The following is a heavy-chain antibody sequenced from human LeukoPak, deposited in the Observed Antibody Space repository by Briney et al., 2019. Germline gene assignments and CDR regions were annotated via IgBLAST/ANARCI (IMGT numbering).Heavy chain of an antibody. CDR3: AKHLKRGYSYGTDAFDI. CDR1: GFTFSSYA. V-gene: IGHV3-23*01. CDR2: ISGSGGST. Sequence: GGSLRLSCAASGFTFSSYAMSWVRQAPGKGLEWVSAISGSGGSTYYADSVKGRFTISRDNSKNTLYLQMNSLRAEDTAVYYCAKHLKRGYSYGTDAFDIWGQGTMVTASS. J-gene: IGHJ3*02. D-gene: IGHD5-18*01.